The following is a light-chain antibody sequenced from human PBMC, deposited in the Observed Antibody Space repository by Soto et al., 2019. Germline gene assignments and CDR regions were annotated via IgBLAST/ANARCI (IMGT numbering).Light chain of an antibody. CDR2: GAS. Sequence: EIVMTQSPATLSVSPGERATLSCRASQSVSSNLAWYQQKPGQAPRLLIYGASTRATGIPARFSGSGSGTEFTLTISSLQSEDFAVYCCQRYNNWPPTTFGQGPRL. J-gene: IGKJ5*01. CDR3: QRYNNWPPTT. CDR1: QSVSSN. V-gene: IGKV3-15*01.